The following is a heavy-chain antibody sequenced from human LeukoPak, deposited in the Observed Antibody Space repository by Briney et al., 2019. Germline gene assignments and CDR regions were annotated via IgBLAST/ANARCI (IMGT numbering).Heavy chain of an antibody. Sequence: GGSLRLSCAASGFTFSSYWMSWVRQAPGKGLEWVANKKQDGSEKYYVDSVKGRFTISRDNAKNSLYLQMNSLRAEDTAVYYCARTWGSGWYASIDYWGQGTLVTVSS. D-gene: IGHD6-19*01. CDR1: GFTFSSYW. J-gene: IGHJ4*02. CDR2: KKQDGSEK. CDR3: ARTWGSGWYASIDY. V-gene: IGHV3-7*01.